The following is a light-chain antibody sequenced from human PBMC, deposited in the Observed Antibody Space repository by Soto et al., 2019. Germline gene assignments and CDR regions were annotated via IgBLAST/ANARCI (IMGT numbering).Light chain of an antibody. Sequence: QSALTQPASVSGSPGQSITISCTGTSSDVGGYNYVSWYQQHPGKAPKLMIYEVSNRPSWVSNRFSGSKSGNTASLTISGLQAEDEADYYCSSYTSSSTRVFGGGTKLTV. J-gene: IGLJ3*02. CDR2: EVS. CDR1: SSDVGGYNY. CDR3: SSYTSSSTRV. V-gene: IGLV2-14*01.